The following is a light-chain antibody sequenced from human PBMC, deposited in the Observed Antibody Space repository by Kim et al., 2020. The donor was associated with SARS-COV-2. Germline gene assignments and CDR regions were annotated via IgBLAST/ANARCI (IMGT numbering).Light chain of an antibody. V-gene: IGKV3-20*01. CDR3: QQYDSPPRT. CDR1: QTNSTNK. J-gene: IGKJ1*01. Sequence: SPGERAALSGRASQTNSTNKLAWFQQKPGQAPRLLIYGASTRATGIPERFSGSGSGTDFTLTIGRLEPEDFAVYSCQQYDSPPRTFGQGTKVDIK. CDR2: GAS.